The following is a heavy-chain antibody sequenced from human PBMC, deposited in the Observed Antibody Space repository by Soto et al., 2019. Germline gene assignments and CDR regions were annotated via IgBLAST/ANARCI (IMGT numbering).Heavy chain of an antibody. Sequence: QVQLQESGPGLVKPSQTLSLTCTVSGGSISSGGYYWSWIRQHPGKGLEWIGYIYYSGSTYYNPSLKSRVTISVDTSKNQFSPKLSSVTAADTAVYYCAREDSYGANVDYWGQGTLVTVSS. D-gene: IGHD5-18*01. V-gene: IGHV4-31*03. CDR2: IYYSGST. CDR3: AREDSYGANVDY. J-gene: IGHJ4*02. CDR1: GGSISSGGYY.